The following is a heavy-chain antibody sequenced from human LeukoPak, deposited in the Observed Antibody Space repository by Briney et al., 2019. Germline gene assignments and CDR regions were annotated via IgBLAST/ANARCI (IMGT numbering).Heavy chain of an antibody. J-gene: IGHJ1*01. CDR1: GGSISSGGYS. D-gene: IGHD3-10*01. CDR3: ARVARGGSGSYYSEYFQH. CDR2: IYHSGST. Sequence: SQTLSLTCAVSGGSISSGGYSWSWVRQPPGKGLEWIGYIYHSGSTYYTPSLKSRVTISVDTSKNQFSLKLSSVTAADTAVYYCARVARGGSGSYYSEYFQHWGQGTLVTVSS. V-gene: IGHV4-30-2*01.